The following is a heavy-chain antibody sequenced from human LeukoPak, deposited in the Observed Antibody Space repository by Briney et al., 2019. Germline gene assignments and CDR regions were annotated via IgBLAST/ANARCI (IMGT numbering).Heavy chain of an antibody. CDR1: GFTFSDYY. CDR3: ARDGPEWLFSGWFDP. CDR2: ISSSGSTI. Sequence: PGGPLRLSCAASGFTFSDYYMSWIRQAPGKGLEWVSYISSSGSTIYYADSVKGRFTISRDNAKNSLYLQMNSLRAEDTAVYYCARDGPEWLFSGWFDPWGQRTLVTVSS. V-gene: IGHV3-11*04. J-gene: IGHJ5*02. D-gene: IGHD3-3*01.